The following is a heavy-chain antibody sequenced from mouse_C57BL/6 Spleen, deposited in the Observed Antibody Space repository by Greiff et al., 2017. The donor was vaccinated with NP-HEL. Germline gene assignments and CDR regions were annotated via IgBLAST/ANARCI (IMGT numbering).Heavy chain of an antibody. CDR3: ARSSDGYYWYFDV. D-gene: IGHD2-3*01. V-gene: IGHV1-18*01. J-gene: IGHJ1*03. Sequence: EVQLQQSGPELVKPGASVKIPCKASGYTFTDYNMDWVKQSHGKSLEWIGDINPNNGGTIYNQKFKGKATLTVAKSSSTAYMELRSLTSEDTAVYYCARSSDGYYWYFDVWGTRTTVTVSS. CDR2: INPNNGGT. CDR1: GYTFTDYN.